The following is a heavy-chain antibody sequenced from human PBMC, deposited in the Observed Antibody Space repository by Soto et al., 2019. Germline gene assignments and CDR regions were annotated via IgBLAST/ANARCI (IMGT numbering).Heavy chain of an antibody. CDR1: GGSFSGYY. CDR2: INHSGST. D-gene: IGHD3-22*01. J-gene: IGHJ4*02. V-gene: IGHV4-34*01. Sequence: SETLSLTCAVYGGSFSGYYWSWIRQPPGKGLEWIGEINHSGSTNYNPSLKSRVTISVDTSKNQFSLKLSSVTAADTAVYYCAIRQDYYDSSGPSVAVVYWGQGTLVTSPQ. CDR3: AIRQDYYDSSGPSVAVVY.